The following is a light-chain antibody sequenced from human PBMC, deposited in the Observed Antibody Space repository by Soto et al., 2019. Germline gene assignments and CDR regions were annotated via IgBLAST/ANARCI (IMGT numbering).Light chain of an antibody. V-gene: IGLV2-14*01. Sequence: QSALTQPASVSGSPGQSITISCTGTRRDVGGYNYVSWYQQYPGKSPKLLIYEVTHRPSGVSNRFSGSKSGNTASLTISGLQTQDEADYYCSSFTSAYTFVFGTGTKVTVL. CDR2: EVT. CDR3: SSFTSAYTFV. CDR1: RRDVGGYNY. J-gene: IGLJ1*01.